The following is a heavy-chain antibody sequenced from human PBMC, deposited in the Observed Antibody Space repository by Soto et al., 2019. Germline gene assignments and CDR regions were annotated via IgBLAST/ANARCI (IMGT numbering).Heavy chain of an antibody. CDR2: VNAYNGNT. J-gene: IGHJ4*02. CDR1: GYTFTSYG. Sequence: QVQLVQSGAEVKKPGASVKVSCKASGYTFTSYGISCVRQSPGQGLEWMGWVNAYNGNTNYAQKFQGRVTMTTDTPTSTAYMALRSLRSDDTSGYYCAREAVSGRTGFDYWGQGTLVTVSS. CDR3: AREAVSGRTGFDY. V-gene: IGHV1-18*01. D-gene: IGHD6-19*01.